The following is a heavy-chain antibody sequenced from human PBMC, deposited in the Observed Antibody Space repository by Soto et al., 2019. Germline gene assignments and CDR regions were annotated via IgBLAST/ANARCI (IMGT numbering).Heavy chain of an antibody. J-gene: IGHJ6*02. D-gene: IGHD2-15*01. CDR2: IIPIFGTA. V-gene: IGHV1-69*13. CDR3: ARDPQDASYGGNPYPYYYYGMDV. Sequence: SVKVSCKASGGTFSSYAISWVRHAPGQGLEWMGRIIPIFGTANYAQKFQGRVTITADESTSTAYMELSSLRSEDTAVYYCARDPQDASYGGNPYPYYYYGMDVWGQGTTVTVSS. CDR1: GGTFSSYA.